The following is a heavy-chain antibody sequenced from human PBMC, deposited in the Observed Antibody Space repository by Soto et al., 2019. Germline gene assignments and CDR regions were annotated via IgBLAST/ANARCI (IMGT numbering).Heavy chain of an antibody. Sequence: ASVKVYCKVSGYTLTELSMHCVRQAPGKGLEWMGGFDPEDGETIYAQKFQGRVTMTEDTSTDTAYMELSSLRSEDTAVYYCATVALRYFDWPSRGWFDPWGQGTLVTVSS. D-gene: IGHD3-9*01. V-gene: IGHV1-24*01. J-gene: IGHJ5*02. CDR2: FDPEDGET. CDR1: GYTLTELS. CDR3: ATVALRYFDWPSRGWFDP.